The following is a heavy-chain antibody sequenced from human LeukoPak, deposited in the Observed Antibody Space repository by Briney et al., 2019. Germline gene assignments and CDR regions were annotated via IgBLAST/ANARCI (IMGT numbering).Heavy chain of an antibody. J-gene: IGHJ4*02. CDR2: INPNSGGT. Sequence: GASVKVSCKASGYTSTGYYKHWVRQAPGQGLEWMGWINPNSGGTNYAQKFQGRVTMTRDTSISTAYMELSRLRSDDTAVYYCASAVAGTPTLDYWGQGTLVTVSS. V-gene: IGHV1-2*02. D-gene: IGHD6-19*01. CDR1: GYTSTGYY. CDR3: ASAVAGTPTLDY.